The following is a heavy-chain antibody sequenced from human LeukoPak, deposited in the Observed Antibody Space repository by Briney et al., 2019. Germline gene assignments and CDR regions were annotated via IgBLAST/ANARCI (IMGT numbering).Heavy chain of an antibody. V-gene: IGHV4-61*02. CDR2: IYTSGST. CDR1: GGSISSGSYY. CDR3: ARDREVGATGYYFDY. Sequence: PSQTLSLTCTVSGGSISSGSYYWSWIRQPAGRGLEWIGRIYTSGSTTYNSSLKSRVTISLDTSKNHFSLRLSSVTAADTAVYYCARDREVGATGYYFDYWGQGTLVTVSS. D-gene: IGHD1-26*01. J-gene: IGHJ4*02.